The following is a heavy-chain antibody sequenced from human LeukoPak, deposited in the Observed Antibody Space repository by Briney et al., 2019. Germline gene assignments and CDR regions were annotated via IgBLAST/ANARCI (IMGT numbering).Heavy chain of an antibody. D-gene: IGHD3-22*01. V-gene: IGHV1-58*02. CDR1: GSTFTSSA. CDR2: IVAGSGNT. CDR3: AATGEYDSSGYYDY. J-gene: IGHJ4*02. Sequence: SVKVSCKASGSTFTSSAMQWVRQARGQRLEWIGWIVAGSGNTNYAQKFQERVAITRDMSTSTAYMELSSLRSEDTAVYYCAATGEYDSSGYYDYWGQGPLVTVSS.